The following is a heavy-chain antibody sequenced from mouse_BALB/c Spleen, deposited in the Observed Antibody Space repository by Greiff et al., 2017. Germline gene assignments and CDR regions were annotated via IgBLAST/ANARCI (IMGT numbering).Heavy chain of an antibody. D-gene: IGHD2-14*01. CDR3: TYDGPYYAMDY. V-gene: IGHV1-5*01. CDR2: IYPGNSDT. J-gene: IGHJ4*01. Sequence: VQLQQSGTVLARPGASVKMSCKASGYIFTSYWMHWVKQRPGQGLEWIGAIYPGNSDTSYNQKFTGKAKLTAVTSASTAYMELSSLTNEDSAVYYCTYDGPYYAMDYWGQGTSVTVSS. CDR1: GYIFTSYW.